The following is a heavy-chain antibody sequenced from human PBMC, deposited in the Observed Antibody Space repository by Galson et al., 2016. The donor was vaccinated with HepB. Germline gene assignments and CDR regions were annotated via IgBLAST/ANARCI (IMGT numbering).Heavy chain of an antibody. Sequence: SLRLSCAASGFSFRYYAMTWVRQVPGKGLEWVSAISGGGSAYYADSVKGRFTISRDNSKNTMYLQMNSLRAEDTAVYHCAKDPQGRTVVVNDYFDYWGQGTLVTVSS. CDR1: GFSFRYYA. CDR2: ISGGGSA. V-gene: IGHV3-23*01. J-gene: IGHJ4*02. CDR3: AKDPQGRTVVVNDYFDY. D-gene: IGHD3-22*01.